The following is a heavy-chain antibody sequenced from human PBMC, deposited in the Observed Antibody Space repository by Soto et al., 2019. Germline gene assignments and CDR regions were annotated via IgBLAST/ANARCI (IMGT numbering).Heavy chain of an antibody. J-gene: IGHJ5*02. CDR1: GYSFTTFW. CDR2: IDPEDSGT. Sequence: GESLKISCQGSGYSFTTFWIGCVRQMPWKGLKWMGIIDPEDSGTRYSPSFQGQVTMSVDKAISAAYLQWSSLKASDTAMYYCARKYCTSSGCSNWLDTSGQGTRVTVAS. CDR3: ARKYCTSSGCSNWLDT. V-gene: IGHV5-51*01. D-gene: IGHD2-8*02.